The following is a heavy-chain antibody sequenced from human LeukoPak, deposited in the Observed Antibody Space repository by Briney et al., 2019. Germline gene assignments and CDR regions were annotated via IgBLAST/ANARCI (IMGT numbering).Heavy chain of an antibody. V-gene: IGHV3-23*01. CDR3: AKEGTYIVATEEAFDI. J-gene: IGHJ3*02. CDR1: GFTFSSYA. D-gene: IGHD5-12*01. Sequence: HPGGSLRLSCAASGFTFSSYAMSWVRQAPGKGLEWVSAISGSGGSTYYADSVKGRFTISRDNSKNTLYLQMNSLRAEDTAVYYCAKEGTYIVATEEAFDIWGQGTMVTVSS. CDR2: ISGSGGST.